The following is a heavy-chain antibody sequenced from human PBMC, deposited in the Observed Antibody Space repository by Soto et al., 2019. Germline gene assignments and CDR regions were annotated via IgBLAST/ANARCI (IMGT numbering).Heavy chain of an antibody. V-gene: IGHV1-69*13. Sequence: GASVTDSCKACGGTFISYAISWVRQAPGQGLEWMGGIIPIFGTANYAQKFQGRVTITADESTSTAYMELSSLRSKDTAVYYYARERDNLNDEYYFDYWGQGTLVTVSS. D-gene: IGHD1-20*01. J-gene: IGHJ4*02. CDR2: IIPIFGTA. CDR3: ARERDNLNDEYYFDY. CDR1: GGTFISYA.